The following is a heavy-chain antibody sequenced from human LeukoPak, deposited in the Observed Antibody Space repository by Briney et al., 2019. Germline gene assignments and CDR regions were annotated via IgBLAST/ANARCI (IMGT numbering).Heavy chain of an antibody. CDR1: GFNFGDKG. J-gene: IGHJ3*02. Sequence: GRSLRLSCVASGFNFGDKGMNWVRQAPGKALEWVSGITLNNGRIGYTDSVKCRFTISRDNAKNLLYLQMNSLSAEDTDLSHCARDISSGRFDIWGQGTMVTVSS. V-gene: IGHV3-20*01. D-gene: IGHD1-14*01. CDR2: ITLNNGRI. CDR3: ARDISSGRFDI.